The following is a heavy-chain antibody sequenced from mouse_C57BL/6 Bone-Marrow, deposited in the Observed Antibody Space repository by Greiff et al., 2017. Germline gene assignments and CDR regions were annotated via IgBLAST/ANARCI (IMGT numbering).Heavy chain of an antibody. CDR3: ARRSNLKYFDV. J-gene: IGHJ1*03. V-gene: IGHV1-64*01. CDR1: GYTFTSYW. D-gene: IGHD2-5*01. Sequence: VQLQQPGAELVKPGASVKLSCNASGYTFTSYWMHWVKQWPGQGLEWIGMIHPNSGSTNYNEKFKSKATLTVDKSSSTAYMQLSSLTSEDYAVYYCARRSNLKYFDVWGTGTTVTVSS. CDR2: IHPNSGST.